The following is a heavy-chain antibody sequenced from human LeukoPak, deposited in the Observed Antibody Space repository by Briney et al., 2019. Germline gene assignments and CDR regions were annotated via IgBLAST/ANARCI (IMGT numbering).Heavy chain of an antibody. CDR3: ARQSYGGAYYFFGY. CDR1: SGSISGYY. V-gene: IGHV4-59*08. CDR2: IFYSGST. J-gene: IGHJ4*02. D-gene: IGHD1-26*01. Sequence: TSETLSLTCTVSSGSISGYYWTWIRQPPGKGLEWIGNIFYSGSTNYNPSLKSRVTISLDTSKKQFSLKLTSVTAADTAVYYCARQSYGGAYYFFGYWGQGTLVAVSS.